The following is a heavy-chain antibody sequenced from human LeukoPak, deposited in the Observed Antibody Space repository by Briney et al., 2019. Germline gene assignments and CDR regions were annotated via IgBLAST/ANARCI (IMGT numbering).Heavy chain of an antibody. D-gene: IGHD3-3*01. V-gene: IGHV3-11*05. CDR1: GFTFSDYY. J-gene: IGHJ6*02. CDR2: ISTSGRYT. Sequence: GGSLRLSCAASGFTFSDYYMSWIRQAPAQGLEWVSYISTSGRYTNYADSMKGRFTISRDNSKNTLYLQMNSLRAEDTAVYYCAKVPIFGVVRSYYYYGMDVWGQGTTVTVSS. CDR3: AKVPIFGVVRSYYYYGMDV.